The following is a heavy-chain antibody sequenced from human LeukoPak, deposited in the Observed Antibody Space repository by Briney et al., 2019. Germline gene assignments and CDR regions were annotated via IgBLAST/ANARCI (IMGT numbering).Heavy chain of an antibody. CDR1: GFTFDDYG. Sequence: QAGGSLRLSCAASGFTFDDYGLSWVRQAPGKWLEWHSGINWNGANTDYAESVKGRFTVSRDSARNSLYLQMNSLRAEDTALYYCARNNGGNSAGWYLDLWGRGTLVTVSS. CDR3: ARNNGGNSAGWYLDL. J-gene: IGHJ2*01. CDR2: INWNGANT. D-gene: IGHD4-23*01. V-gene: IGHV3-20*04.